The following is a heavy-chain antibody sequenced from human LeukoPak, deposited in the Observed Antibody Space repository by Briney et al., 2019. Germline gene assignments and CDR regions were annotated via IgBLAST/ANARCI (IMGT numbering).Heavy chain of an antibody. Sequence: ASVKVSCTASGYTFTHHGISWVRQAPGQGLEWMGWISCYNGDTMYAQNVQGRVTMTTDTSTGTAYIELRSLRSDDTAMYYCARDPSNSSGYHAHFDSWGQGTLVTVSS. J-gene: IGHJ4*02. CDR1: GYTFTHHG. V-gene: IGHV1-18*01. CDR2: ISCYNGDT. CDR3: ARDPSNSSGYHAHFDS. D-gene: IGHD3-22*01.